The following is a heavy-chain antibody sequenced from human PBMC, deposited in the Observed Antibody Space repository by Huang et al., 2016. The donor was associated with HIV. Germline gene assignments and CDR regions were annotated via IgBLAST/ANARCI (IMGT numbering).Heavy chain of an antibody. CDR2: IRSDGSNE. J-gene: IGHJ6*03. CDR3: ARAVDGFNSKGFYMDV. Sequence: QVQLVESGGGVVQPGGSLRLSCGASGFIFDNFGMHWVRQGPGKGREWVAVIRSDGSNEYNGESVKGRFSISRDNFENMVYLQMNSLGDGDTAIYYCARAVDGFNSKGFYMDVWGKGTAVIVSS. V-gene: IGHV3-30*02. CDR1: GFIFDNFG. D-gene: IGHD5-12*01.